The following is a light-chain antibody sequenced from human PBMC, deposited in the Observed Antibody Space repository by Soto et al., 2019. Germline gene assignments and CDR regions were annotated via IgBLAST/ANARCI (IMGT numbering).Light chain of an antibody. CDR2: AAS. Sequence: IPITQSPSSVSASVGDTVTITCRASQLISSWLAWYQQKPGKAPKLLIYAASNLQSGVPSRFSGSESGTDFTLTISRLQPEDFSTYFCQQASSFPRTFGGGTKVEI. CDR3: QQASSFPRT. CDR1: QLISSW. J-gene: IGKJ4*01. V-gene: IGKV1-12*01.